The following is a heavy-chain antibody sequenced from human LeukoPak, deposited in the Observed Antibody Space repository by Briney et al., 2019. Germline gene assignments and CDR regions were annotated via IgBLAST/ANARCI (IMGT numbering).Heavy chain of an antibody. D-gene: IGHD3-10*01. CDR2: IYYSGST. Sequence: SETLSLTCTVSGGSISSSSYYWGWIRQPPGKGLEWIGSIYYSGSTYYNPSLKSRVTISVDTSKNQFSLKLSSVTAADTAVYYCATITMPPITNWFDPWGQGTLVTVSS. J-gene: IGHJ5*02. CDR1: GGSISSSSYY. V-gene: IGHV4-39*07. CDR3: ATITMPPITNWFDP.